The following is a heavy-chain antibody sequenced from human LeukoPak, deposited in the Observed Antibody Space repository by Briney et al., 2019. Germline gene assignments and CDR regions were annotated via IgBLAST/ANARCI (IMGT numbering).Heavy chain of an antibody. V-gene: IGHV3-30*18. Sequence: GGSLRLSCAASGFTFSSYGMHWVRQAPGKGLEWVAVISYDGSNKYYADSVKGRFTISRDNSKNTLYLQMNSLRAEDTAVYYCAKDSGQLERRLYWYFDLWGRGTLVTVSS. J-gene: IGHJ2*01. CDR1: GFTFSSYG. CDR3: AKDSGQLERRLYWYFDL. D-gene: IGHD1-1*01. CDR2: ISYDGSNK.